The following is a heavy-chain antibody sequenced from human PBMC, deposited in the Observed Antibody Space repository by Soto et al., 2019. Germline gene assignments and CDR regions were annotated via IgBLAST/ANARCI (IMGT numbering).Heavy chain of an antibody. V-gene: IGHV4-59*01. Sequence: SETLSLTCTVSGGSISSYYWSWIRQPPGKGLEWIGYIYYSGSTNYNPSLKSRVTISVDTSKNQLSLKLSSVTAADTAVYYCARAGVVTARRVNWFDPWGQGTLVTVSS. CDR1: GGSISSYY. CDR3: ARAGVVTARRVNWFDP. J-gene: IGHJ5*02. CDR2: IYYSGST. D-gene: IGHD2-21*02.